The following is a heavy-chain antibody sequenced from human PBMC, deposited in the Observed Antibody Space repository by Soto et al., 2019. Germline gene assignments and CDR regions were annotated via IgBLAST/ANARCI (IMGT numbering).Heavy chain of an antibody. CDR1: GGCISSMNYD. J-gene: IGHJ4*01. CDR3: ARTLVYCSSTPGYWRSFSWYYFDY. V-gene: IGHV4-39*01. D-gene: IGHD2-2*01. Sequence: PSETMSLTCGVSGGCISSMNYDWGWIRQTPGQGLEWIGSISYSGSTYYNPSLKCRVTISGDTSMNQFSLKLRSVTAADTAVYYCARTLVYCSSTPGYWRSFSWYYFDYWGQGTLVTVS. CDR2: ISYSGST.